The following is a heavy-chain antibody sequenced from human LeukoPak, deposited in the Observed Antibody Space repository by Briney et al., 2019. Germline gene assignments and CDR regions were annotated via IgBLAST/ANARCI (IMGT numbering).Heavy chain of an antibody. Sequence: GGSLRLSCAASGFTFSSHWMSWVRQAPGKGLEWVANIKPDGSAQYYVDSVKGRFTISRDNAKNSLFLQINSLRAEDTAVYYCANGGTYSSGPWGQGTLVTVSS. J-gene: IGHJ5*02. CDR2: IKPDGSAQ. D-gene: IGHD3-22*01. CDR3: ANGGTYSSGP. CDR1: GFTFSSHW. V-gene: IGHV3-7*01.